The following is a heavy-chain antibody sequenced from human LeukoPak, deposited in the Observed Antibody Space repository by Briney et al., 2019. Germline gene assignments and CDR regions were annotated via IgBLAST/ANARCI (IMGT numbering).Heavy chain of an antibody. CDR2: IYYSGST. D-gene: IGHD1-26*01. CDR3: ASTTRVGATRYYFDY. Sequence: PSETLSLTCTVSGGSISSYYWSWIRQPPGKGLEWIGYIYYSGSTNYNPSLKSRVTISVDTSKNQFSLKLSSVTAADTAVYYCASTTRVGATRYYFDYWGQGTLVTVSS. CDR1: GGSISSYY. J-gene: IGHJ4*02. V-gene: IGHV4-59*01.